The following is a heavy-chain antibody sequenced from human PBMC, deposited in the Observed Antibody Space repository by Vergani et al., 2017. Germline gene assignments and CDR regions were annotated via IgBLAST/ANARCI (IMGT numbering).Heavy chain of an antibody. J-gene: IGHJ3*02. V-gene: IGHV1-2*02. Sequence: QVQLVQSGAEVKKPGSSVKVSCKASGGTFSSYAISWVRQAPGQGLEWMGWINPNSGGTNYAQKFQGRVTMTRDTSISTAYMELSRLRSDDTAVYYCARDALGXCSSTSCYRYAFDIWGQGTMVTVSS. CDR3: ARDALGXCSSTSCYRYAFDI. CDR1: GGTFSSYA. D-gene: IGHD2-2*02. CDR2: INPNSGGT.